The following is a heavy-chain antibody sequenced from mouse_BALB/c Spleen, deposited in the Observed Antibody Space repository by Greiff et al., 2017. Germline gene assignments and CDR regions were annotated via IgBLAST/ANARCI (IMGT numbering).Heavy chain of an antibody. J-gene: IGHJ2*01. V-gene: IGHV1-4*01. CDR3: AREGDDYDGGYYFDY. D-gene: IGHD2-4*01. CDR1: GYTFTSYT. CDR2: INPSSGYT. Sequence: VKLMESGAELARPGASVKMSCKASGYTFTSYTMHWVKQRPGQGLEWIGYINPSSGYTNYNQKFKDKATLTADKSSSTAYMQLSSLTSEDSAVYYCAREGDDYDGGYYFDYWGQGTTLTVSS.